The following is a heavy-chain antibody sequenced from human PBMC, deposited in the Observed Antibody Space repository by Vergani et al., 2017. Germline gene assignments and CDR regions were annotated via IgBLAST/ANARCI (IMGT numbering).Heavy chain of an antibody. D-gene: IGHD6-13*01. CDR1: GFTFSSYA. CDR2: ISSNGGST. Sequence: EVQLVESGGGLVQPGGSLRLSCSASGFTFSSYAMHWVRQAPGKGLEYVSAISSNGGSTYHADSVKGRFTISRDNSKNTLYLQMSSLRAEDTAVYYCVKEGTAAXVDYWGQGTLVTVSS. J-gene: IGHJ4*02. CDR3: VKEGTAAXVDY. V-gene: IGHV3-64D*06.